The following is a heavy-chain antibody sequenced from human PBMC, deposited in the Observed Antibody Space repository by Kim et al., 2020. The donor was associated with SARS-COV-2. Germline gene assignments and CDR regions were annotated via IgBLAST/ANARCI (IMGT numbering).Heavy chain of an antibody. J-gene: IGHJ3*02. CDR2: ITVSGSNT. D-gene: IGHD2-2*01. Sequence: GGSLRLSCAASGFTFSSYAMTWVRQAPGKGLEWVSAITVSGSNTYSADSVRGRFTISRDNSKNMLYLQMNSLRADDTAVYYCAKSSSTWVHDAFDIWGQG. V-gene: IGHV3-23*01. CDR3: AKSSSTWVHDAFDI. CDR1: GFTFSSYA.